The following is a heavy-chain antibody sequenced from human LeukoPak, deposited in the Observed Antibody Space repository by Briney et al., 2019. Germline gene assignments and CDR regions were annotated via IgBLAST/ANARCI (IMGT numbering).Heavy chain of an antibody. Sequence: GESLKRSSDGSLSTASPDSIPSGCQMPGQGLEWMGIIFPGDSDTRYSPSFQGQVTISADNSISTAYLQWSSMKASDTAIYYCATRYCSWCNCHFDYWGQGTLVTVSS. CDR3: ATRYCSWCNCHFDY. V-gene: IGHV5-51*02. J-gene: IGHJ4*02. CDR2: IFPGDSDT. D-gene: IGHD2-15*01. CDR1: LSTASPDS.